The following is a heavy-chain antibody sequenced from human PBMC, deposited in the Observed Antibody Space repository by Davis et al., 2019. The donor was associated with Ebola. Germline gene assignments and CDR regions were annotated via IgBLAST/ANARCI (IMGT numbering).Heavy chain of an antibody. D-gene: IGHD1-1*01. Sequence: SETLSLTCAVYGGSFSGYYWSWIRQPPGKGLEWIGSIYYSGSTYYNPSLKSRVTISVDTSKNQFSLKLSSVTAADTAVYYCASQHWYYGMDVWGQGTTVTVSS. V-gene: IGHV4-34*01. CDR3: ASQHWYYGMDV. J-gene: IGHJ6*02. CDR2: IYYSGST. CDR1: GGSFSGYY.